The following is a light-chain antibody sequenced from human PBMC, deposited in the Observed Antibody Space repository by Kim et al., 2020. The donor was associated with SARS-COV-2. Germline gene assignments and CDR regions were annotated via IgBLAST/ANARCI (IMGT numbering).Light chain of an antibody. CDR3: QQYYSMPCS. CDR1: QSILYSSNNKNY. CDR2: WAS. J-gene: IGKJ2*04. Sequence: DIVMTQSPDSLAVSLGERATINCKSSQSILYSSNNKNYLAWYQQKPGQPPKLLIYWASTRESGVPDRFSGSGSGTDFALTISGLQAEDVAVYYCQQYYSMPCSFGQGTKLEI. V-gene: IGKV4-1*01.